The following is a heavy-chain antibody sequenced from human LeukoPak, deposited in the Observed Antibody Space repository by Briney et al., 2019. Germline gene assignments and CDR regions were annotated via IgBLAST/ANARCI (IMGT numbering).Heavy chain of an antibody. CDR2: IYHSGST. CDR3: ARVRGSGSYYRLFDY. V-gene: IGHV4-30-2*01. J-gene: IGHJ4*02. D-gene: IGHD3-10*01. CDR1: GGSISSGGYS. Sequence: SETLSLTCAVSGGSISSGGYSWSWIRQPPGKGLEWIGYIYHSGSTYYNPSLKSRVTISVDRSKNQFSLKLSSVTAADTAVYYCARVRGSGSYYRLFDYWGQGTLVTVSS.